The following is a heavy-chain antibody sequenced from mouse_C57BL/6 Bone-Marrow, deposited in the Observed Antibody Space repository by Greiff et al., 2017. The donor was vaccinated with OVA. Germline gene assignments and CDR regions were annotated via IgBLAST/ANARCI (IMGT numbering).Heavy chain of an antibody. Sequence: EVKVVESGGGLVQPGASLRLSCAASGFTFTDYYMSWVRQPPGKALEWLALIRNKANGYKTEYTASVKGQFTISRDNSQNILYLQMNTLRAEDSATYYCVKAPHYDGSRYFDVWGTGTTVTVSS. CDR1: GFTFTDYY. D-gene: IGHD1-1*01. V-gene: IGHV7-4*01. J-gene: IGHJ1*03. CDR2: IRNKANGYKT. CDR3: VKAPHYDGSRYFDV.